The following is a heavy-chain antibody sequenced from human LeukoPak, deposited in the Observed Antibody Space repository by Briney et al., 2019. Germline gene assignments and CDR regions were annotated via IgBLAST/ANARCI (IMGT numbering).Heavy chain of an antibody. V-gene: IGHV3-33*01. CDR3: ARHYYGSGSYYNGSDY. Sequence: GGSLGLSCAASGFTFSSYGMHWVRQAPGKGLEWVAVIWYDGSNKYYADSVKGRFTTSRDNSKNTLYLQMNSLRAEDTAVYYCARHYYGSGSYYNGSDYWGQGTLVTVSS. J-gene: IGHJ4*02. CDR2: IWYDGSNK. CDR1: GFTFSSYG. D-gene: IGHD3-10*01.